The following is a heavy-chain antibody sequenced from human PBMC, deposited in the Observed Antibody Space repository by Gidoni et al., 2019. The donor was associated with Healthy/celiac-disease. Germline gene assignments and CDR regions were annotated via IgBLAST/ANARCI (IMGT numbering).Heavy chain of an antibody. CDR1: GYTLTSYD. CDR3: ARGPGDDYADAFDI. Sequence: VQLVQSGAEVKKTGASVKVSCQASGYTLTSYDINWVRQATGQGLEWMGWMNPNSGNTGYAQKFQGRVTMTRNTSISTAYMELSSLRSEDTAVYYCARGPGDDYADAFDIWGQGTMVTDSS. V-gene: IGHV1-8*01. J-gene: IGHJ3*02. CDR2: MNPNSGNT. D-gene: IGHD4-17*01.